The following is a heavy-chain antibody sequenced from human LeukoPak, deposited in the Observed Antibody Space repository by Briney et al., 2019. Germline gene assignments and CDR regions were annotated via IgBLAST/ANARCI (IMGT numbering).Heavy chain of an antibody. V-gene: IGHV1-46*01. CDR3: ARANPGYSSGWERYFQH. CDR2: INPSGGST. CDR1: GYTFTSYY. J-gene: IGHJ1*01. Sequence: GASVKVSCKASGYTFTSYYMHWVRQAPGQGLEWMGIINPSGGSTSCAQKFQGRVTMTRDTSTSTVYMELSSLRSEDTAVYYCARANPGYSSGWERYFQHWGQGTLVTVSS. D-gene: IGHD6-19*01.